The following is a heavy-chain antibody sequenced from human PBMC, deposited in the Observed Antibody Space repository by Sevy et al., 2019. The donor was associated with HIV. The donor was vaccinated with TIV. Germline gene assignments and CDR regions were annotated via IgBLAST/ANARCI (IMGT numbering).Heavy chain of an antibody. CDR2: IGGSGGAT. CDR1: GFTFSSYA. J-gene: IGHJ4*02. D-gene: IGHD3-22*01. Sequence: GGSLRLSCAASGFTFSSYAMSWVRQAPGRGLEWVSGIGGSGGATYYADSVRGRFTISRDNSKNTLYLRMNSLRAEDTAVYYCAKDPTPSQIYYYDSSGYYDYWGQGTLVTVSS. V-gene: IGHV3-23*01. CDR3: AKDPTPSQIYYYDSSGYYDY.